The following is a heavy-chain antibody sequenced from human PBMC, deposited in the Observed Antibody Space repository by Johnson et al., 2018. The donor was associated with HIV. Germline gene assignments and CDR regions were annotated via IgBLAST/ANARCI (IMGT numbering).Heavy chain of an antibody. CDR2: VSSGGTS. Sequence: VLLVESGGGLVQPGGSLRLSCAASGFTISGFYMSWVRQAPGKVPEWLSVVSSGGTSYYADSVRGRFTVSRDNSKNTLYLQMSSLRAEDTALYYCVRDDRPDGFDIWGQGTMVTVPS. V-gene: IGHV3-66*02. CDR3: VRDDRPDGFDI. J-gene: IGHJ3*02. D-gene: IGHD3-16*01. CDR1: GFTISGFY.